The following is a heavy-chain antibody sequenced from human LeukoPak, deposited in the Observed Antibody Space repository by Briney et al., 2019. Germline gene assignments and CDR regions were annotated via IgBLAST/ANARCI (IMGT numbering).Heavy chain of an antibody. J-gene: IGHJ4*02. V-gene: IGHV1-2*02. D-gene: IGHD1-26*01. CDR3: ARGSSVVRSGAFDY. CDR2: INPNSGGT. Sequence: ASVKVSCKASGYTFTGYYMHWVRQAPGQGLEWMGWINPNSGGTNYAQKFQGRVTLTRDTSISTAYMELSRLRSDDTAVYYCARGSSVVRSGAFDYWGQGTLVTVSS. CDR1: GYTFTGYY.